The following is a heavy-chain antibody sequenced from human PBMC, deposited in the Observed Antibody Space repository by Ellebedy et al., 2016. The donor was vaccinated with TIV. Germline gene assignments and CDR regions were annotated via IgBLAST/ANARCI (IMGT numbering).Heavy chain of an antibody. D-gene: IGHD3-16*01. CDR2: IYSGGDT. V-gene: IGHV3-53*01. J-gene: IGHJ3*02. CDR1: GFTVGNNY. CDR3: ASGHRGISFGI. Sequence: PGGSLRLSCTASGFTVGNNYMNWLRQAPGKGLEWVSLIYSGGDTVYADSVKGRFTISRDNPKNTLYLQMNSLRAEDTAVYYCASGHRGISFGIWGQGTMVTVSS.